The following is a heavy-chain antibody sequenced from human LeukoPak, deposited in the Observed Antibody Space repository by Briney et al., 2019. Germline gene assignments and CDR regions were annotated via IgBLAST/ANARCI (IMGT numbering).Heavy chain of an antibody. CDR3: ARDVEGGTFDI. J-gene: IGHJ3*02. Sequence: GGSLRLSCAASGFTFSRFWMNWVRQAPGRGLEWVANIDQSGGGNNYVDSVKGRFTISRDNAKNSLFLEMSSLRADDTAVYFCARDVEGGTFDIWGQGTTVTVSS. V-gene: IGHV3-7*05. CDR2: IDQSGGGN. D-gene: IGHD3-16*01. CDR1: GFTFSRFW.